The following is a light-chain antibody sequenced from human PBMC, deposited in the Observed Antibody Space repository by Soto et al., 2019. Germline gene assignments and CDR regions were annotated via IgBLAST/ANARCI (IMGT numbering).Light chain of an antibody. CDR1: QSVSRS. CDR3: QQNAITPPWT. CDR2: AAS. J-gene: IGKJ1*01. Sequence: QLTQSPSSLSASIGDRVIITCRASQSVSRSLNWYQQKAGQAPKLLIYAASTLHSGVPSRFSGSGSGTEFTLTISSLQPEDFATYYCQQNAITPPWTFGQRTKVDVK. V-gene: IGKV1-39*01.